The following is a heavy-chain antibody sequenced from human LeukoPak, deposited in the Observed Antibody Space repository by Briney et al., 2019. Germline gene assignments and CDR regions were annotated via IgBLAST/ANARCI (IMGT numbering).Heavy chain of an antibody. CDR1: LYTFTSYY. D-gene: IGHD2-2*01. CDR2: INPSGGST. J-gene: IGHJ4*02. V-gene: IGHV1-46*01. CDR3: ARDVTMDCSSTSCYESDFDY. Sequence: ASVKVSCKASLYTFTSYYMHSVRQAPGHGREGMGIINPSGGSTSYAQKCQGRVTMTRDTSTSTVYMELSSLRSEDTAVYYCARDVTMDCSSTSCYESDFDYWGQGTLVTVSS.